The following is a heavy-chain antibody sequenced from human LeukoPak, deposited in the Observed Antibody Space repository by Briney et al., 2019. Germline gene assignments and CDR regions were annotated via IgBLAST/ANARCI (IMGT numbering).Heavy chain of an antibody. CDR3: ARAGGSYYYGMDV. CDR1: GYTFTSYA. D-gene: IGHD1-26*01. CDR2: IIPIFGTA. J-gene: IGHJ6*02. Sequence: GASVKVSCKASGYTFTSYAMHWVRQAPGQGLEWMGGIIPIFGTANYAQKFQGRVTITADESTSTAYMELSSLRSEDTAVYYCARAGGSYYYGMDVWGQGTTVTVSS. V-gene: IGHV1-69*13.